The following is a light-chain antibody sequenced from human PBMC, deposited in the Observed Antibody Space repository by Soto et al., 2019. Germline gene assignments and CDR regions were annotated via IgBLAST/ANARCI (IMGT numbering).Light chain of an antibody. Sequence: DIQMTQSPSSVSASVGDRVTITCRASQAISTWLAWYQQKPGRAPKLLIYAASSLQSGVTSRFSGGGSETDFTLTISSLQPEDFATYYCQQANSFPQTFGQGTKVEIK. V-gene: IGKV1-12*01. J-gene: IGKJ1*01. CDR1: QAISTW. CDR3: QQANSFPQT. CDR2: AAS.